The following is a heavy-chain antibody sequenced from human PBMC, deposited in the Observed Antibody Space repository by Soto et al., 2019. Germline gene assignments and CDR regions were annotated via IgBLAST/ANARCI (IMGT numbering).Heavy chain of an antibody. V-gene: IGHV1-69*13. J-gene: IGHJ4*02. CDR3: ARLSYFFGGVDC. CDR2: IVPMFFTA. CDR1: GDTFASYA. D-gene: IGHD3-10*01. Sequence: SVNVSWKSSGDTFASYALSWLRKAPGQGLQRMGGIVPMFFTANSTQKFQDRVTINADEPTSTAYMELSGLRFEDTAGYYWARLSYFFGGVDCWGQGTLVTVSS.